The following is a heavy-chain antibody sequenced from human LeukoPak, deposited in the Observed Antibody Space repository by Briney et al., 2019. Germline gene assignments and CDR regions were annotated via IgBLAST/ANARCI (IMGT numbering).Heavy chain of an antibody. CDR3: ARESVEGAVAEGYFDY. Sequence: ASVKVSCKASGYTFTGYYMHWVRQAPGQGLEWMGWINPNSGGTNYAQKHQGRVTMTRDTSISTAYMELSRLRSDDTAVYYCARESVEGAVAEGYFDYWGQGTLVTVSS. V-gene: IGHV1-2*02. CDR2: INPNSGGT. D-gene: IGHD6-19*01. CDR1: GYTFTGYY. J-gene: IGHJ4*02.